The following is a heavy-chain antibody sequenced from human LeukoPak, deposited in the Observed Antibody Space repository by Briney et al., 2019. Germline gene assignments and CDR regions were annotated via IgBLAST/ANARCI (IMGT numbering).Heavy chain of an antibody. CDR1: GYTLTELS. CDR3: AIVGATSDAFDI. D-gene: IGHD1-26*01. CDR2: FDPEDGET. Sequence: ASVKVSCKVSGYTLTELSMHWVRQAPGKGLEWMGGFDPEDGETIYAQKFQGRVTMTEDTSTDTAYMELSSLRSEDPAVYYCAIVGATSDAFDIWGQGTMVTVSS. V-gene: IGHV1-24*01. J-gene: IGHJ3*02.